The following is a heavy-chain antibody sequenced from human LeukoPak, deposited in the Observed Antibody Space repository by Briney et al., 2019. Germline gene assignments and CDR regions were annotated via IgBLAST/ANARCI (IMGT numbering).Heavy chain of an antibody. CDR3: ARAGPIVVVPAAVDY. J-gene: IGHJ4*02. V-gene: IGHV3-21*01. D-gene: IGHD2-2*01. CDR2: ISSSSSYI. CDR1: GFTFSNAW. Sequence: GGSLRLSCAASGFTFSNAWMSWVRQAPGKGLEWVSSISSSSSYIYYADSVKGRFTISRDNAKNSLYLQMNSLRAEDTAVYYCARAGPIVVVPAAVDYWGQGTLVTVSS.